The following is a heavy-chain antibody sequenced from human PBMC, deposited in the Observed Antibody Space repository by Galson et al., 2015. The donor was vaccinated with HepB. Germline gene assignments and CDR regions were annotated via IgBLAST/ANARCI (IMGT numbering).Heavy chain of an antibody. Sequence: CAISGDSVSGNTVSWHWIRQSPSRGLEWLGRTYHRSKWYTEYSISVKSRITIIPDTSKNQFSLHLRSVTPDDTAVYYCARGDSTDWYVTLPMDVWGHGTTVIVSS. CDR3: ARGDSTDWYVTLPMDV. D-gene: IGHD6-13*01. J-gene: IGHJ6*02. CDR1: GDSVSGNTVS. V-gene: IGHV6-1*01. CDR2: TYHRSKWYT.